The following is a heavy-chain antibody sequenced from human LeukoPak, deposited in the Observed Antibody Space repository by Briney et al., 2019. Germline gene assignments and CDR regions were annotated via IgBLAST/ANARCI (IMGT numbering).Heavy chain of an antibody. D-gene: IGHD3-10*01. CDR3: ARDFYYGSGSYYIPYWYFDL. V-gene: IGHV1-2*02. CDR2: INPNSGGT. Sequence: ASVKVSCKASGYTFTGYYMHWVRQAPGQGLEWMGWINPNSGGTNYAQKFQGRVTMTRDTSISTAYMELSRLRSDDTAVYYCARDFYYGSGSYYIPYWYFDLWGRGTLVTVSP. CDR1: GYTFTGYY. J-gene: IGHJ2*01.